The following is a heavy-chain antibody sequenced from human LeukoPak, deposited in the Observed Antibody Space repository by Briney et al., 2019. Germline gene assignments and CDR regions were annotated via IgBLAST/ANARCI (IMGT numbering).Heavy chain of an antibody. Sequence: GGSLRLSCAASGFTVSSNYMSWVRQAPGKGLEWVPVIYSGGSTYYADSVKGRFTISRDNAKNSLYLQMNSLRAEDTAVYYCTPLKGYSSGWYTNDYWGQGTLVTVSS. CDR2: IYSGGST. V-gene: IGHV3-53*01. D-gene: IGHD6-19*01. CDR1: GFTVSSNY. CDR3: TPLKGYSSGWYTNDY. J-gene: IGHJ4*02.